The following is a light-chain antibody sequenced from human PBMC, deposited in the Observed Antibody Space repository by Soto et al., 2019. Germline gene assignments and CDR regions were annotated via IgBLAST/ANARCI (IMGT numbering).Light chain of an antibody. CDR2: KAS. Sequence: DIQMTQSPSTLSASVGERAIITCRASQSISSWLAWYQQKPGKAPNLLIYKASALKSGVPSRFSGSGSGTEFTLTISRLQPDDFATYYCQQYDNDSWTFGQGTKVEIK. CDR3: QQYDNDSWT. V-gene: IGKV1-5*03. J-gene: IGKJ1*01. CDR1: QSISSW.